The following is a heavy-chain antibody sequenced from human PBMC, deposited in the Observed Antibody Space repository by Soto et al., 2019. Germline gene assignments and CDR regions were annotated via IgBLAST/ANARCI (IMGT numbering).Heavy chain of an antibody. D-gene: IGHD1-1*01. J-gene: IGHJ4*02. CDR2: IHYNGNT. CDR1: GGSISSSPYY. V-gene: IGHV4-39*01. Sequence: QLQLQESGPGLVKPSETLSLTCTVSGGSISSSPYYWACIRQPPGKGLQWIGNIHYNGNTFYNPSLRSRVTISINTSKSQCSLGLSSVTASDTAVYYCARHGPLTNNWNRLSCWGQGTLVTVSS. CDR3: ARHGPLTNNWNRLSC.